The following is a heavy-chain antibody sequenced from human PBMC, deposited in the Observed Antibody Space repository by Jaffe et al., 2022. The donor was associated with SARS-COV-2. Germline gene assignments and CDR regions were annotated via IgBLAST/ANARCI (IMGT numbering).Heavy chain of an antibody. D-gene: IGHD3-10*01. J-gene: IGHJ6*03. Sequence: QVQLQQWGAGLLKPSETLSLTCAVYGGSFSGYYWSWIRQPPGKGLEWIGEINHSGSTNYNPSLKSRVTISVDTSKNQFSLKLSSVTAADTAVYYCARIGLISGSYYRNYYYMDVWGKGTTVTVSS. CDR3: ARIGLISGSYYRNYYYMDV. CDR2: INHSGST. V-gene: IGHV4-34*01. CDR1: GGSFSGYY.